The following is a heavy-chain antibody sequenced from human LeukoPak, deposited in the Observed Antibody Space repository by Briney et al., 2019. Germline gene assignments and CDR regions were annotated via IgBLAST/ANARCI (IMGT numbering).Heavy chain of an antibody. D-gene: IGHD5/OR15-5a*01. CDR2: TNEDESEK. CDR3: ARDRGWSTFDR. V-gene: IGHV3-7*01. J-gene: IGHJ4*02. Sequence: GGSLTLSCAASGFTFHKYWMAWVRQAPGKGLEWVANTNEDESEKNYVDCVRGRFTISRDNAKNSLYLQMNSLRVEDTAVYYCARDRGWSTFDRWGQGTLVTVFS. CDR1: GFTFHKYW.